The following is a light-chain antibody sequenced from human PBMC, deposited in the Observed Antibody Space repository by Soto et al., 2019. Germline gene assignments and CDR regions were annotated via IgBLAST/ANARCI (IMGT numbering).Light chain of an antibody. CDR2: VTS. CDR3: QKYNSAPWT. CDR1: QTIRSY. Sequence: DIQMTHSPSSLSASVGDRVTIACRASQTIRSYLNWYQQKPGKAPKLLIYVTSTLQIGVPSRFSGSGSETDFTLTISRLQPEDVATYYCQKYNSAPWTFGLGTKVDIK. V-gene: IGKV1-39*01. J-gene: IGKJ1*01.